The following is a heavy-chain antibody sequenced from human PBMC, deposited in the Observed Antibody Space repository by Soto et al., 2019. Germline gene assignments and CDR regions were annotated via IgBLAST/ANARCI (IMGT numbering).Heavy chain of an antibody. V-gene: IGHV3-49*04. CDR3: TRDLEWLMDYYYYMDV. Sequence: GGSLRLSCAASGFKFSDAWMNWVRQAPGKGLEWVGFIRSKANGGTTEYAASVKGRFTISRDDSKSIAYLQMNSLKTEDTAVYYCTRDLEWLMDYYYYMDVWGKGTTVTVSS. CDR1: GFKFSDAW. CDR2: IRSKANGGTT. D-gene: IGHD3-3*01. J-gene: IGHJ6*03.